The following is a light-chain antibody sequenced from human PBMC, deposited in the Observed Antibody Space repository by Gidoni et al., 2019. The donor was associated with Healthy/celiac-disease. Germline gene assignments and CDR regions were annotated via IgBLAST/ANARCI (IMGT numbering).Light chain of an antibody. J-gene: IGKJ4*01. CDR1: QSVSST. CDR2: GAS. CDR3: QQYNNWPPLT. Sequence: EIVMTQSPATLSVSPGERATLSCRASQSVSSTLAWYQHTPGQAPRLLIYGASTRATGIPARFSGSGSGTEFTLTISSLQSEDFAVYYCQQYNNWPPLTFGGXTKVEIK. V-gene: IGKV3-15*01.